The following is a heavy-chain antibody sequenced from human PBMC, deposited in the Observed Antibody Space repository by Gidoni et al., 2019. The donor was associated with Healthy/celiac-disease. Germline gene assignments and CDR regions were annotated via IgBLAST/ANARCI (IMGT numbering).Heavy chain of an antibody. V-gene: IGHV4-34*01. Sequence: SLTCAVYGGSFSGYYWSWIRQPPGKGLEWIGEINHSGSTNYNPSLKSRVTISVDTSKNQFSLKLSSVTAADTAVYYCARVRVGYYYYMDVWGKGTTVTVSS. CDR3: ARVRVGYYYYMDV. CDR1: GGSFSGYY. J-gene: IGHJ6*03. CDR2: INHSGST.